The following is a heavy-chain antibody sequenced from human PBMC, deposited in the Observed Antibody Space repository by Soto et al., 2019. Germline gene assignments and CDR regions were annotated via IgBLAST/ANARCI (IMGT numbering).Heavy chain of an antibody. CDR1: GGSISGYY. D-gene: IGHD2-2*01. Sequence: SETLSLTCTVSGGSISGYYWSWIRQPAGKGLQWIGRIYTSGSTNYNPSLKSRVTMSVDTSKNQFSLKLSSVTAADTAVCYCARACSSTSCYDVFDSWGQGTLVTVSS. V-gene: IGHV4-4*07. J-gene: IGHJ4*02. CDR2: IYTSGST. CDR3: ARACSSTSCYDVFDS.